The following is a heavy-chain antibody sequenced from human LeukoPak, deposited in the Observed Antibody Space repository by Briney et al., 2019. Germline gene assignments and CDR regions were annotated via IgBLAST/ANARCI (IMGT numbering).Heavy chain of an antibody. CDR2: ISSSSSYI. V-gene: IGHV3-21*01. Sequence: GGSLRLSCAASGFTFSSYSMNWVRQAPGKGLQWVSSISSSSSYIYYADSVKGRFTISRDNAKNSLYLQMNSLRAEDTAVYYCARDGDYYGSGSFDYWGQGTLVTVSS. CDR1: GFTFSSYS. D-gene: IGHD3-10*01. CDR3: ARDGDYYGSGSFDY. J-gene: IGHJ4*02.